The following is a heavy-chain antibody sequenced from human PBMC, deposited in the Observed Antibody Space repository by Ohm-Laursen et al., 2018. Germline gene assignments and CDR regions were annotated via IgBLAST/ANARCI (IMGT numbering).Heavy chain of an antibody. D-gene: IGHD3-22*01. J-gene: IGHJ5*02. Sequence: SLRLSCAASGFTVSSSYMSWVRQPPGKGLEWVSVIYSGGNADYADSVKGRFIISRDNSKNTLNLQMNSLRADDTAVYYCARGYLKEVIISNRYNWFDPWGQGTLVTVSS. CDR1: GFTVSSSY. V-gene: IGHV3-53*01. CDR2: IYSGGNA. CDR3: ARGYLKEVIISNRYNWFDP.